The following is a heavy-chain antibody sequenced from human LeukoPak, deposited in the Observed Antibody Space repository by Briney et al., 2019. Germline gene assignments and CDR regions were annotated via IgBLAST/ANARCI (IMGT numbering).Heavy chain of an antibody. V-gene: IGHV3-30*03. D-gene: IGHD4-17*01. Sequence: GGSLRLSCAASGFTFSSYGMHWVRQAPGKGLEWVALISYDGSNTYYADSVKGRFTISTDNAKNSLYLQMNSLRDEDTAVYYCARDRDYAFDYWGQGTLVTVSS. CDR2: ISYDGSNT. CDR1: GFTFSSYG. J-gene: IGHJ4*02. CDR3: ARDRDYAFDY.